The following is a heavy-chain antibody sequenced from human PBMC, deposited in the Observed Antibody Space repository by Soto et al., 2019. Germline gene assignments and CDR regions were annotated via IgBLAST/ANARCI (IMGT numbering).Heavy chain of an antibody. V-gene: IGHV3-30-3*01. CDR2: ISYDGSNK. CDR1: GFTFSSYA. Sequence: GGSLRLSCAASGFTFSSYAMHWVRQAPGKGLEWVAVISYDGSNKYYADSVKGRFTISRDNSKNTLYLQMNSLRAEDTAVYYCARDDIVVVTNSEYFQHWGQGTLVTVSS. D-gene: IGHD2-21*02. CDR3: ARDDIVVVTNSEYFQH. J-gene: IGHJ1*01.